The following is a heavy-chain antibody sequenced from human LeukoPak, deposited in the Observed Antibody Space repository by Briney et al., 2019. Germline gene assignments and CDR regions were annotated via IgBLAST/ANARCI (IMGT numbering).Heavy chain of an antibody. D-gene: IGHD3-10*01. CDR1: GYTFTSYY. Sequence: ASVKVSCKASGYTFTSYYMHWVRQAPGQGLEWMGIINPSGGITIYAQKFQGRVTMTRDTSKNQFSLKLSSVTAADTAVYYCARGLVHMVRGVITQKNYYYYGMDVWGQGTTVTVSS. CDR2: INPSGGIT. V-gene: IGHV1-46*01. CDR3: ARGLVHMVRGVITQKNYYYYGMDV. J-gene: IGHJ6*02.